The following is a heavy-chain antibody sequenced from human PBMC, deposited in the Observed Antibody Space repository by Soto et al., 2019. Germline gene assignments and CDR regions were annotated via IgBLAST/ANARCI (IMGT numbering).Heavy chain of an antibody. CDR1: GYTFTSYA. CDR3: ARDTADYSNSIYGMDV. D-gene: IGHD4-4*01. CDR2: INAGNGNT. J-gene: IGHJ6*02. V-gene: IGHV1-3*01. Sequence: ASVKVSCKASGYTFTSYAMHWVRQAPGQRLEWMGRINAGNGNTKYSQKFQGRVTITRDTSASTAYMELSSLRSEDTAVYYCARDTADYSNSIYGMDVWGQGTTVTVSS.